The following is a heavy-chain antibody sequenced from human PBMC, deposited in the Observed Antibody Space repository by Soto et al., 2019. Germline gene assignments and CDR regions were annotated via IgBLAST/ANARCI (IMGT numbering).Heavy chain of an antibody. Sequence: QVQLVESGGGVVQPGRSLRLSCAASGFTFSSYGMHWVRQAPGKGLEWVAVIWDDGSNKYYADSVKGRFTISRDNSKNTLYLQMNSLRAEDTAVYYCAREEYCSGGSCSGYYFDYWGQGPLVTVSS. V-gene: IGHV3-33*01. CDR1: GFTFSSYG. CDR3: AREEYCSGGSCSGYYFDY. J-gene: IGHJ4*02. D-gene: IGHD2-15*01. CDR2: IWDDGSNK.